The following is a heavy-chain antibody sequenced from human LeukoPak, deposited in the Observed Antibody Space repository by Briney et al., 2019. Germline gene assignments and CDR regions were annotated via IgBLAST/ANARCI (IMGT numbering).Heavy chain of an antibody. CDR2: IWYDGSNK. Sequence: GGSLRLSCAASGFTFSSYGMHWVRQAPGQGLEWVAVIWYDGSNKYYADSVKGRFTISRDNSKNTLYLQMNSLRADDTAVYYCESRSAALENWGRGTLVTVSS. V-gene: IGHV3-33*01. D-gene: IGHD6-13*01. CDR1: GFTFSSYG. J-gene: IGHJ4*01. CDR3: ESRSAALEN.